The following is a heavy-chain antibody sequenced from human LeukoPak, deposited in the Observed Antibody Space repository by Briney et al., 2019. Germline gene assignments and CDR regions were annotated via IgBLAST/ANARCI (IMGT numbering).Heavy chain of an antibody. CDR1: GFTFSSYS. CDR2: ISSSSSTI. CDR3: ARVMSYYNSGTYYNSFDY. Sequence: GGSLRLSCAASGFTFSSYSMNWVRQAPGKGLEWVSYISSSSSTIYYADSVKGRFTISRDNAKNSLSLQMNSLSTEDTAVYYCARVMSYYNSGTYYNSFDYWGQGTLVTVSS. D-gene: IGHD3-10*01. J-gene: IGHJ4*02. V-gene: IGHV3-48*04.